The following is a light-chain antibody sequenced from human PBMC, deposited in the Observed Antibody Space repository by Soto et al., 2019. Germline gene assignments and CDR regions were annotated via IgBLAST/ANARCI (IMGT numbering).Light chain of an antibody. Sequence: QSALTQPASVSGSPGQSITISCTGTTNDIGGYNLVSWYQQHPGKAPKLMIYEANKRPSGVSDRFSGSKSGNTASLTISPLQAEDEADYSCTSYTSSSTLDVFGTGTKVTVL. CDR2: EAN. J-gene: IGLJ1*01. CDR3: TSYTSSSTLDV. V-gene: IGLV2-14*02. CDR1: TNDIGGYNL.